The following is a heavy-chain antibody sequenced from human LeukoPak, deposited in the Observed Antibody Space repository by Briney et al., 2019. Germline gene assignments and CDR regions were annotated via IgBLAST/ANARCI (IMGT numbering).Heavy chain of an antibody. D-gene: IGHD6-19*01. Sequence: VQPGRSLRLSCAASGFTFSSYGMHWVRQAPGKGLEWVAVIWYDGSNKYYADSVKGRFTISRDNSKNTLYLQMNSLRAEDTAVYYCAREYSSGWSPFNWGQGTPVTVSS. CDR2: IWYDGSNK. V-gene: IGHV3-33*01. J-gene: IGHJ4*02. CDR3: AREYSSGWSPFN. CDR1: GFTFSSYG.